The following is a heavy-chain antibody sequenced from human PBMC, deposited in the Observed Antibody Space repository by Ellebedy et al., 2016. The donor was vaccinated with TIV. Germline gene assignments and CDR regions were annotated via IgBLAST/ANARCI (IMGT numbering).Heavy chain of an antibody. CDR2: ITESGGNT. Sequence: GESLKISCVASGLAFSSHAMSWVRQAPGKGLEWVSSITESGGNTYYADSVKGRFTISRDNSKDTLFLQMNSLRAEDTAIDFCSRDPVGVGPAFDVWGQGTMVTVSS. J-gene: IGHJ3*01. CDR3: SRDPVGVGPAFDV. CDR1: GLAFSSHA. D-gene: IGHD4-23*01. V-gene: IGHV3-23*01.